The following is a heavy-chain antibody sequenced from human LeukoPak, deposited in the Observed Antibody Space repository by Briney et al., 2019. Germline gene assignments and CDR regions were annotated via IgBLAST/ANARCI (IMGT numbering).Heavy chain of an antibody. Sequence: SETLSLTCTVSGGSISSYYWSWIRPPPGKGLEWIGYNYYSGSTNYNPSLKSRVTISVDTSKNQFSLKLSSVTAADTAVYYCARGVTVTSLIHYYYYMDVWGKGTTVTVSS. CDR3: ARGVTVTSLIHYYYYMDV. V-gene: IGHV4-59*01. D-gene: IGHD4-17*01. CDR1: GGSISSYY. CDR2: NYYSGST. J-gene: IGHJ6*03.